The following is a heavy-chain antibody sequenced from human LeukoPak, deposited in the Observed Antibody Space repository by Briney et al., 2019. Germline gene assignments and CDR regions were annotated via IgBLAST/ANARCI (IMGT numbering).Heavy chain of an antibody. D-gene: IGHD2-2*01. CDR1: GGSFSGYY. V-gene: IGHV4-34*01. Sequence: SETLSLTCAVYGGSFSGYYWSWIRQPPGKGLEWIGEINHSGSTNYNPSLKSRVTISVDTSKNQFSLKLSSVTAADTTVYYCARGPVGYCSSTSCSNWFDPWGQGTLVTVSS. CDR2: INHSGST. J-gene: IGHJ5*02. CDR3: ARGPVGYCSSTSCSNWFDP.